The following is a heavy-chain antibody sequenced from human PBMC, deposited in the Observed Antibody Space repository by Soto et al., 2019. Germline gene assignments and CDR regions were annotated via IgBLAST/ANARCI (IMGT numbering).Heavy chain of an antibody. V-gene: IGHV3-30*18. CDR3: AKAYFGGYCTDTSCYVTDY. CDR2: IFYDGSNE. Sequence: QVQLVESGGGVVQPGGSLRLSCAASGFTLSNYAMHWVRQAPGKGPEWVAAIFYDGSNEHYADSVRGRFTISRDNSRNTLYLQMNRLSTEDSAIYYCAKAYFGGYCTDTSCYVTDYWGQGTLVTVSS. CDR1: GFTLSNYA. D-gene: IGHD2-2*01. J-gene: IGHJ4*02.